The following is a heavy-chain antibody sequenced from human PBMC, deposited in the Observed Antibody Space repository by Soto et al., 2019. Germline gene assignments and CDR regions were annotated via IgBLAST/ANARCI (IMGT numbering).Heavy chain of an antibody. Sequence: GESLKISCKASGYSFTSYWIGWVRQMPGKGLEWMGIIHPSDFDTRYSPSFQGQVSISADKSISTAYLQWSSLRASDTAMYYCAIHSTGYEDSWGQGTLVTVSS. CDR2: IHPSDFDT. D-gene: IGHD5-12*01. J-gene: IGHJ5*02. V-gene: IGHV5-51*01. CDR3: AIHSTGYEDS. CDR1: GYSFTSYW.